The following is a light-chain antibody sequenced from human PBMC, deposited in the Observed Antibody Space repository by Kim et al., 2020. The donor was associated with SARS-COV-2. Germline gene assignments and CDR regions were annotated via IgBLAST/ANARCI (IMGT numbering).Light chain of an antibody. CDR2: DVS. Sequence: QSALTQPASVSGSPGQSITISCTGTSSDVGGYNYVSWYQQHPGKAPKLMIYDVSNRLSGVSNRFSGSKSGNTASLTISGLQTKDEADYYCSSYTTSSTRIFGGGTQLTVL. J-gene: IGLJ2*01. CDR3: SSYTTSSTRI. CDR1: SSDVGGYNY. V-gene: IGLV2-14*03.